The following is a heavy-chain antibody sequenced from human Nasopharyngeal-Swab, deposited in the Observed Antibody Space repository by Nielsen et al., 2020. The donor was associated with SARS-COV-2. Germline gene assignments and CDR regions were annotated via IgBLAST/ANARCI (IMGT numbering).Heavy chain of an antibody. CDR1: GGSFSGYY. CDR3: ARGSPFAFDI. J-gene: IGHJ3*02. V-gene: IGHV4-34*01. Sequence: SETLSLTCAVYGGSFSGYYWSWIRQPPGKGLEWIGEISHSGSTNYNPSLKSRDTISVDTSKNQFSLKLSSVTAADTAVYYCARGSPFAFDIWGQGTMVTVSS. CDR2: ISHSGST.